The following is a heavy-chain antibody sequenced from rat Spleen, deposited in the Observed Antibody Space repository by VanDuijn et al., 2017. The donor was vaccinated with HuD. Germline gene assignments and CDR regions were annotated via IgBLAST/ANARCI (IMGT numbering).Heavy chain of an antibody. J-gene: IGHJ2*01. D-gene: IGHD1-12*01. CDR3: ARANRDSYAHFDY. CDR1: GFSLTSYH. CDR2: IWTGGST. Sequence: QVQLKESGPGLVQPSQTLSLTCTVSGFSLTSYHVSWVRQPPGKGLEWMGVIWTGGSTAYNSLLKPRLSITRDISKSQVFLKMNSLNTEDSSTYYCARANRDSYAHFDYWGQGVMVTVSS. V-gene: IGHV2-43*01.